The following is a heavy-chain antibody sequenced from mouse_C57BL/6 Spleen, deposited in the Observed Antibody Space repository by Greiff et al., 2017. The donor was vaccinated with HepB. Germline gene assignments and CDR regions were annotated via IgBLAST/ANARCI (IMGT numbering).Heavy chain of an antibody. CDR2: INPSSGYT. V-gene: IGHV1-4*01. CDR1: GYTFTSYT. J-gene: IGHJ3*01. D-gene: IGHD2-5*01. CDR3: ARCYISYVAWFAY. Sequence: VQLQQSGAELARPGASVKMSCKASGYTFTSYTMHWVKQRPGQGLEWIGYINPSSGYTKNNQKFKDKATLTAAKSSSTAYMQLSSLTSEDSAVYYCARCYISYVAWFAYWGQGTLVTVSA.